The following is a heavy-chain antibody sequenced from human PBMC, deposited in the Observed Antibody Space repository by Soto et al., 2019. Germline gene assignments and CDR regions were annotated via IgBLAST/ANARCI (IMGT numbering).Heavy chain of an antibody. CDR3: AKAGGYEPDYYYYYGMDV. J-gene: IGHJ6*02. CDR1: GYTFTGYY. Sequence: ASVKVSCKASGYTFTGYYMHWVRQAPGQGLEWMGWINPNSGGTNYAQKFQGWVTMTRDTSISTAYMELSRLRSDDTAVYYCAKAGGYEPDYYYYYGMDVWGQGTTVTVYS. D-gene: IGHD5-12*01. CDR2: INPNSGGT. V-gene: IGHV1-2*04.